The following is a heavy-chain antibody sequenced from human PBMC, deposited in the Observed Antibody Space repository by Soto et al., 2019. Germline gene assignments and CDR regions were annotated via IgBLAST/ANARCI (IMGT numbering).Heavy chain of an antibody. CDR3: ARDRQWLVRKGGMEV. Sequence: QVQLVESGGGVVQPGRSLRLSCAASGFTFSSYGMHWVRQAPGKGLEWVAVIWYDGSNKYYADSVKGRFTISRDNSKNTLYLQMHSLRAEATAVYYCARDRQWLVRKGGMEVWGQGTTVTVSS. D-gene: IGHD6-19*01. CDR2: IWYDGSNK. J-gene: IGHJ6*02. V-gene: IGHV3-33*01. CDR1: GFTFSSYG.